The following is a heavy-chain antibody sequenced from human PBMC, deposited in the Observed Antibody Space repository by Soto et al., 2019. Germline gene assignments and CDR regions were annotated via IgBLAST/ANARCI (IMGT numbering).Heavy chain of an antibody. CDR3: AKPQGIAVAGNYYYGMDV. D-gene: IGHD6-19*01. V-gene: IGHV3-23*01. CDR1: GFTFSTSA. Sequence: GGSLRLSCAASGFTFSTSAMSWVRQAPGKGLEWVSTIRDGGDGDTFYADSVKGRFTISRDNSKNTLYLQMNSLRAEDTAVYYCAKPQGIAVAGNYYYGMDVWGQGTTVTVSS. CDR2: IRDGGDGDT. J-gene: IGHJ6*02.